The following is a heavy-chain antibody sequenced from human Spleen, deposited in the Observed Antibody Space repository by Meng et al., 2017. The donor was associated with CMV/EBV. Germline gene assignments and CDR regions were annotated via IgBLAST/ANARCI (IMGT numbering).Heavy chain of an antibody. Sequence: GRSLRLSCAASGFILSNFHVHWVRQAPGKGLEWVAFISYDGSEDYYADSVKGRFTISRDNSKNTLYLQMNSLRAEDTALYYCARSSGVGATGNFAFDIWGQGTMVTVSS. J-gene: IGHJ3*02. D-gene: IGHD2-21*02. V-gene: IGHV3-30*04. CDR3: ARSSGVGATGNFAFDI. CDR2: ISYDGSED. CDR1: GFILSNFH.